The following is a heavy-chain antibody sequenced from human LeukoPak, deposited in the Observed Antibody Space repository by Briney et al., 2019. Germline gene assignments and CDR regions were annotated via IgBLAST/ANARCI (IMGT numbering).Heavy chain of an antibody. CDR1: GYTLTELS. Sequence: ASVKVSCKVSGYTLTELSMHWVPQAPGKGLEWMGGFDPEDGETIYAQKFQGRVTMTEDTSTDTAYMELSSLRSEDTAVYYCATELIVVVSTGPSDYWGQGTLVTVSS. V-gene: IGHV1-24*01. CDR3: ATELIVVVSTGPSDY. CDR2: FDPEDGET. J-gene: IGHJ4*02. D-gene: IGHD3-22*01.